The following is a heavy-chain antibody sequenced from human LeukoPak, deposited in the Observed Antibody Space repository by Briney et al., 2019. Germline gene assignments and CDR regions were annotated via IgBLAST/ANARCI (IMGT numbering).Heavy chain of an antibody. D-gene: IGHD2-2*01. CDR3: AKYSTIWYYYHYFYMDV. CDR2: ISSSASYI. V-gene: IGHV3-21*01. J-gene: IGHJ6*03. Sequence: GGSLRLSCAASGFTFSSYSMNWVRQAPGKGLEWVSSISSSASYIYYADSVKGRSIISRDNARNSLYLQMNFVRAEDSAVYFCAKYSTIWYYYHYFYMDVWGKGTTVTVSS. CDR1: GFTFSSYS.